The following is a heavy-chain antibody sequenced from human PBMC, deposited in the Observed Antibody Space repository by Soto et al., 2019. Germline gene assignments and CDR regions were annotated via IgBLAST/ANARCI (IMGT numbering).Heavy chain of an antibody. CDR3: ARDTLPADICSGGSCDKTGPFYYYYGMDV. V-gene: IGHV3-33*01. J-gene: IGHJ6*02. CDR2: IWYDGSNK. D-gene: IGHD2-15*01. Sequence: GGSLRLSCAASGFTFSSYGMHWVRQAPGKGLEWVAVIWYDGSNKYYADSVKGRFTISRDNSKNTLYLQMNSLRAEDTAVYYCARDTLPADICSGGSCDKTGPFYYYYGMDVWGQGTKVTVSS. CDR1: GFTFSSYG.